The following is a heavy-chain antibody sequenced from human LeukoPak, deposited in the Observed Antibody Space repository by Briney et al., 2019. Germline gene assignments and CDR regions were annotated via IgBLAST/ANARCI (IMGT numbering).Heavy chain of an antibody. Sequence: GESLKISCKGSGYSFTSYWIGWVRQMPGKGLEWMGIIYPGDSDTRYSPSFQGQVTISADKSISTAYLQRSSLKASDTAMYYCARQRAYDSSGEDFDYWGQGALVTVSS. CDR2: IYPGDSDT. CDR1: GYSFTSYW. J-gene: IGHJ4*02. V-gene: IGHV5-51*01. D-gene: IGHD3-22*01. CDR3: ARQRAYDSSGEDFDY.